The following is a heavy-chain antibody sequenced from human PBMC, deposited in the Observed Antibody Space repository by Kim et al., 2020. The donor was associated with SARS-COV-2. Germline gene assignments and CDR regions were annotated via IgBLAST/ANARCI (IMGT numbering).Heavy chain of an antibody. CDR1: GFTFSSYS. V-gene: IGHV3-21*01. J-gene: IGHJ4*02. CDR3: ARGGSGSYLPLSYFDY. Sequence: GGSLRLSCAASGFTFSSYSMNWVRQAPGKGLEWVSSISSSSSYIYYADSVKGRFTISRDNAKNSLYLQMNSLRAEDTAVYYCARGGSGSYLPLSYFDYWGQGTLVTVSA. D-gene: IGHD1-26*01. CDR2: ISSSSSYI.